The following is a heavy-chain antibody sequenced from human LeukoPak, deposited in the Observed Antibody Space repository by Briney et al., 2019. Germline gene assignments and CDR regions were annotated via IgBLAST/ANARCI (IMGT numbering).Heavy chain of an antibody. D-gene: IGHD2-21*02. Sequence: GGSLRLSCAASGFTFSSYWMSWVRQAPGKGLEWVGNIKQDGSEKYYVDSVKGRFTSSRDNAKNSLYLQMNSLRAEDTAVYYCARVRYCGGDCLNHFDYWGQGTLATVSS. V-gene: IGHV3-7*01. CDR2: IKQDGSEK. CDR3: ARVRYCGGDCLNHFDY. J-gene: IGHJ4*02. CDR1: GFTFSSYW.